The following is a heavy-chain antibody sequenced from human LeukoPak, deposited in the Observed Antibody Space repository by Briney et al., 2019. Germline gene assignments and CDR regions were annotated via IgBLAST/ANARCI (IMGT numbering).Heavy chain of an antibody. CDR3: ARVGDYYDSEGLDY. V-gene: IGHV3-53*01. CDR1: GFTVSSNY. Sequence: GGSLRLSCAASGFTVSSNYMSWVRQAPGKGLQWVSVIYSGGSTYYADSVKGRFTISRDNSKNTLYLQMNSLRAEDTAVYYCARVGDYYDSEGLDYWGQGTLVTVSS. J-gene: IGHJ4*02. D-gene: IGHD3-22*01. CDR2: IYSGGST.